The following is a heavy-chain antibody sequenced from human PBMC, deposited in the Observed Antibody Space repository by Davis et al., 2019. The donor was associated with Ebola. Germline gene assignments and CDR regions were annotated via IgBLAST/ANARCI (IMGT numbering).Heavy chain of an antibody. Sequence: MPSETLSLTCTVSGGSISSGGYSWSWIRQPPGKGLEWIGYIYYSGSTYYNPSLKSRVTISVDTSKNQFSLKLSSVTAADTAVYYCARDAVVRGGHYYYYYGMDVWGKGTTVTVSS. D-gene: IGHD3-10*01. V-gene: IGHV4-30-2*05. CDR2: IYYSGST. CDR1: GGSISSGGYS. CDR3: ARDAVVRGGHYYYYYGMDV. J-gene: IGHJ6*04.